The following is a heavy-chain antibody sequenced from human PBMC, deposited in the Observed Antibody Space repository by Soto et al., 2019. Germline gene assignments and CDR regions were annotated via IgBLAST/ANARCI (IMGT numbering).Heavy chain of an antibody. CDR3: VKGGWLDF. CDR1: GFTFNTFE. D-gene: IGHD3-16*01. V-gene: IGHV3-23*01. CDR2: ISDDSSRT. J-gene: IGHJ5*01. Sequence: PGGSLRLSCVASGFTFNTFEMSWVRQAPGRGLEWVSFISDDSSRTYYADAVKGRFTISRDNSKYTLYLQMNSLTAEDTAVYACVKGGWLDFWGQGTLVTVSS.